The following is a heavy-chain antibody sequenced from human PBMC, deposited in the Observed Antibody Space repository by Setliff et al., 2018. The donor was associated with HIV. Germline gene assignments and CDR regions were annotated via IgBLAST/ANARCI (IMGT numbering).Heavy chain of an antibody. CDR2: IYYSGST. CDR1: GGSISTYY. J-gene: IGHJ3*02. V-gene: IGHV4-59*08. CDR3: ARSRRYYDSSGYYPGAFDI. Sequence: SETLSLTCTVSGGSISTYYWSWIRQSPGKGLEWIGYIYYSGSTKYNPSLKSRVTISVDTSKNQFSLKLNSVTAADTAVYYCARSRRYYDSSGYYPGAFDIWGQGTVVTVSS. D-gene: IGHD3-22*01.